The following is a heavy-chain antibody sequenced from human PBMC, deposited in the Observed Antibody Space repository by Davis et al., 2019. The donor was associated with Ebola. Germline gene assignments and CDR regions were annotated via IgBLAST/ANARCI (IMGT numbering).Heavy chain of an antibody. J-gene: IGHJ6*02. CDR1: GGSISSYY. V-gene: IGHV4-59*01. D-gene: IGHD3-22*01. CDR3: ARVVSSGYYYYYYGMDV. Sequence: SETLSLTCTVSGGSISSYYWSWIRQPPGKGLEWIGYIHYSGSTNYNPSLKSRVTISVDTSKNQFSLKLSSVTAADTAVYYCARVVSSGYYYYYYGMDVWGQGTTVTVSS. CDR2: IHYSGST.